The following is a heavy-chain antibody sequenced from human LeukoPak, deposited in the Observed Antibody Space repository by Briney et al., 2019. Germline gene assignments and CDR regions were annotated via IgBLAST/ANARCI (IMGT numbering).Heavy chain of an antibody. CDR2: IYTSGST. CDR1: GGSISSYY. J-gene: IGHJ5*02. Sequence: PSETLSLTCTVSGGSISSYYWSWIRQPAGKGLEWIGRIYTSGSTNYNPSLRSRVTMSVDTSKNQFSLKLSSVTAADTAVYYCARGPVYSSGWYNWFDPWGQGTLVTVSS. CDR3: ARGPVYSSGWYNWFDP. D-gene: IGHD6-19*01. V-gene: IGHV4-4*07.